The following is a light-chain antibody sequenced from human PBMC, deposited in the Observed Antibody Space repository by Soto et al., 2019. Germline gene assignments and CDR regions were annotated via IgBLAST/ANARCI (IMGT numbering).Light chain of an antibody. CDR3: QQFNNWPLDPMYT. CDR2: GAS. J-gene: IGKJ2*01. Sequence: VVMTQSPATLSVSPGERATLSCRASQSVSSNLAWYQQRPGQAPRLLIYGASTRATGIPARFSGSGSGTEFTLTISSLQSEDFAVYYGQQFNNWPLDPMYTFGQGTKLESK. V-gene: IGKV3-15*01. CDR1: QSVSSN.